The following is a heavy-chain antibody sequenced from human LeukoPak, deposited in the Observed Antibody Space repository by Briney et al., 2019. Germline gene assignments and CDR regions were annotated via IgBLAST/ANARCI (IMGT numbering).Heavy chain of an antibody. V-gene: IGHV1-69*04. CDR3: GRGRGNGRPENYFDY. CDR2: IIPILGIA. D-gene: IGHD2-8*01. Sequence: GASVTVSCKASGGTFSSYAISWVRQAPGQGLEWMGRIIPILGIANYAQKFQGRVTITADKSTSTAYMELSSLRSEDTAVYYCGRGRGNGRPENYFDYWGQGTLVTVSS. J-gene: IGHJ4*02. CDR1: GGTFSSYA.